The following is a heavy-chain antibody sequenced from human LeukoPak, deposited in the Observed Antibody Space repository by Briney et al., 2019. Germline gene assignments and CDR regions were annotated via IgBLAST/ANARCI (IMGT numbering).Heavy chain of an antibody. CDR1: GGSISGYY. D-gene: IGHD3-10*01. J-gene: IGHJ4*02. CDR3: ARDLSDGSGSYYNFDY. CDR2: IYYSGST. V-gene: IGHV4-59*12. Sequence: SETLSLTCTVSGGSISGYYWSWFRQPPGKGLEWIGYIYYSGSTNNNPSLKSRVTISVDTSKNQFSLKLSSVTAADTAVYYCARDLSDGSGSYYNFDYWGQGTLVTVSS.